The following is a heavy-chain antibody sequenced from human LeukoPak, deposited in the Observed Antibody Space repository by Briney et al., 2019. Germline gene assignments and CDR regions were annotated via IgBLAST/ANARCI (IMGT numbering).Heavy chain of an antibody. V-gene: IGHV3-11*04. D-gene: IGHD3-9*01. Sequence: KTGGSLRLSCAASGFTFSDYYMSWIRQAPGKGLEWVSCISNSGLTTYYADSVKGRFTISRDNAKNSLYLQMNSLRAEDTAVYYCAGGRAVKDVLNGAHYYYGMDVWGQGTTVGVSS. CDR3: AGGRAVKDVLNGAHYYYGMDV. CDR2: ISNSGLTT. CDR1: GFTFSDYY. J-gene: IGHJ6*02.